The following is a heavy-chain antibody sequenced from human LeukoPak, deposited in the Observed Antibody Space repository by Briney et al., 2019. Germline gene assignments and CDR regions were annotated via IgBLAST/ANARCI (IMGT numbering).Heavy chain of an antibody. V-gene: IGHV1-2*02. Sequence: ASVKVSCKTSGYTFTGYHMHWVRQAPGQGLEWMGWINPNSGGTNYAQKFQGRVTMTRDTSISTAYMELSRLRSDDTAVYYCARQTTYSPWGAFDIWGQGTMVTVSS. J-gene: IGHJ3*02. CDR2: INPNSGGT. CDR1: GYTFTGYH. CDR3: ARQTTYSPWGAFDI. D-gene: IGHD3-16*01.